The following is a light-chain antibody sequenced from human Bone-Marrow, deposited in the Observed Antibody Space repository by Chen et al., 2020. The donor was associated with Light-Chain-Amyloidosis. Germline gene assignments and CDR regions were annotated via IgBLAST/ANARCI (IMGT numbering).Light chain of an antibody. Sequence: SALTQPASVSGSPGQSITISCTGTSSHVGGDNYVSWYQQHTDQAPKLMIYEVTNRPSWVPARFSGSKSDNTASLTISGLQTEAESDYFCSSCTITNTLVFGSGTRVTVL. J-gene: IGLJ1*01. CDR3: SSCTITNTLV. CDR2: EVT. CDR1: SSHVGGDNY. V-gene: IGLV2-14*01.